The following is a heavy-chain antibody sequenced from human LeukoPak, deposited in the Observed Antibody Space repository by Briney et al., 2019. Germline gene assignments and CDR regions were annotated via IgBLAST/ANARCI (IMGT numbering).Heavy chain of an antibody. CDR2: INPNSGGT. Sequence: ASVKVSCKASGYTFTGYYMHWVRQAPGQGLEWMGWINPNSGGTNYAQKFQGRVTMTRDTSISTAYMELSRLRSDDTAVYYCAREVESSSSAFDPWGQGTLVTVSS. CDR1: GYTFTGYY. CDR3: AREVESSSSAFDP. J-gene: IGHJ5*02. D-gene: IGHD6-6*01. V-gene: IGHV1-2*02.